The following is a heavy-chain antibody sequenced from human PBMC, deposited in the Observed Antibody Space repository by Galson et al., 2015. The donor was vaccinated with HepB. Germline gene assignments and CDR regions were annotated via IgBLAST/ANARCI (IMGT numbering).Heavy chain of an antibody. CDR3: ARRLKYSSGQRRFDY. CDR2: IYPSDSDT. Sequence: QSGAEVKKPGESLKISCKGSGYSFTNYWIGWVRQMPGKGLEWMGIIYPSDSDTRYSPSFQGQVTISADKSITTAYLQWSSLKASDSAMYYCARRLKYSSGQRRFDYWGQGTQVTVSS. CDR1: GYSFTNYW. D-gene: IGHD6-19*01. J-gene: IGHJ4*02. V-gene: IGHV5-51*01.